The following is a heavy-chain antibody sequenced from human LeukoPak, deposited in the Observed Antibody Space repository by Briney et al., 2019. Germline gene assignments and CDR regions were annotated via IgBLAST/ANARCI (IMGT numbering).Heavy chain of an antibody. CDR1: GFPFSSYA. CDR3: VRGYSFGPYGMDV. CDR2: ISDSGGKR. J-gene: IGHJ6*02. Sequence: GGSLRLSCSASGFPFSSYAMHWVRQAPGKGLEYVSAISDSGGKRYYADSVKGRFTISRDNSKNTLYLQMSSLRAEDTAVYFCVRGYSFGPYGMDVWGQGTTVTVCS. V-gene: IGHV3-64D*09. D-gene: IGHD2-15*01.